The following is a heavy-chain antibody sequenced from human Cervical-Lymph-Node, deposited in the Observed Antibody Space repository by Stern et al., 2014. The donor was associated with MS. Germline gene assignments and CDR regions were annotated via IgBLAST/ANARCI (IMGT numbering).Heavy chain of an antibody. V-gene: IGHV4-61*02. Sequence: QVQLQESGPGLVKPSQTLSLTCTVSGDSINGDGYFWNWIRQPAGKGLEXIGRIYASGNTDYNPSPKSRVTISVDTSKNQFSLQLRSVTAADTAMYYCARDATYSPVASFGPWGQGTLVTVSS. D-gene: IGHD3-10*01. J-gene: IGHJ5*02. CDR1: GDSINGDGYF. CDR2: IYASGNT. CDR3: ARDATYSPVASFGP.